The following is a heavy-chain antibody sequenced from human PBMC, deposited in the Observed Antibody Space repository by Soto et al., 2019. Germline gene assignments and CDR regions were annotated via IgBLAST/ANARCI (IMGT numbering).Heavy chain of an antibody. CDR1: SDSISSYY. CDR3: ARGTSWQLPFDY. D-gene: IGHD6-13*01. CDR2: ISYSGST. J-gene: IGHJ4*02. Sequence: SETLSLTCTVSSDSISSYYWSWIRQPPGKRLEWIGYISYSGSTDYNPSLKSRVTISGDASKNQFSLKVSSVTAADTAVYYCARGTSWQLPFDYWGQGTLVTVSS. V-gene: IGHV4-59*01.